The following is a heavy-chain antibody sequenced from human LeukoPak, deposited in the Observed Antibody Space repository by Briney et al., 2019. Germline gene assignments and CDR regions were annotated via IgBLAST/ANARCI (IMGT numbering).Heavy chain of an antibody. CDR3: ARDSSSSIFDY. CDR1: GFTFSSYA. J-gene: IGHJ4*02. D-gene: IGHD6-6*01. Sequence: GGSLRLSCAASGFTFSSYAMNWVRQAPGKGLEWVANIKQDGSEKYYVDSVKGRFTISRDNAKNSLYLQMNSLRAEDTAVYYCARDSSSSIFDYWGQGTLVTVSS. V-gene: IGHV3-7*01. CDR2: IKQDGSEK.